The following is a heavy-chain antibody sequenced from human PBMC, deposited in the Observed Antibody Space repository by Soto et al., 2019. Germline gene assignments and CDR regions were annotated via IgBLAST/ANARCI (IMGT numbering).Heavy chain of an antibody. Sequence: QVQLVQSGAEVKKPGSSVKVSCKASGGTFSSYTISWVRQAPGQGLEWMGRIIPILGIANYAQKFQGRVTITADKPTSTAYMELSSLRSEDTAVYYCARVAYGSAPLNWFDPWGQGTLVTVSS. V-gene: IGHV1-69*02. CDR2: IIPILGIA. D-gene: IGHD3-10*01. CDR1: GGTFSSYT. J-gene: IGHJ5*02. CDR3: ARVAYGSAPLNWFDP.